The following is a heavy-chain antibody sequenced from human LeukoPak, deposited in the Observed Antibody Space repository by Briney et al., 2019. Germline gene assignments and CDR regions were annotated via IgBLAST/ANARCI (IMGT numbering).Heavy chain of an antibody. CDR1: GYTFTSYG. J-gene: IGHJ4*02. Sequence: GASVKVSCKASGYTFTSYGISWVRQAPGQRLEWMGWISAYNGNTNYAQKLQGRVTMTTDTSTSTAYMELRSLRSDDTAVYYCAREIYDILTGLRYYFDYWGQGTLVTVSS. V-gene: IGHV1-18*01. CDR3: AREIYDILTGLRYYFDY. D-gene: IGHD3-9*01. CDR2: ISAYNGNT.